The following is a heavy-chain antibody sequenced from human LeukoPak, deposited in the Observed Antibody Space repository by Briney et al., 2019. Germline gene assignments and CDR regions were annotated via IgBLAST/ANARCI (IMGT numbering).Heavy chain of an antibody. CDR1: GFTFSSYV. J-gene: IGHJ4*02. D-gene: IGHD2-15*01. CDR2: ISYDGSNE. Sequence: GGSLRLSCAASGFTFSSYVMHWVRQAPGKGLEWVAIISYDGSNEYYADSVKGRFTISRDNSKNTLYLQMNSLRAEDTAVYYCAKSWGDCSGGSCYTVDYWGQGTLVTVSS. V-gene: IGHV3-30*04. CDR3: AKSWGDCSGGSCYTVDY.